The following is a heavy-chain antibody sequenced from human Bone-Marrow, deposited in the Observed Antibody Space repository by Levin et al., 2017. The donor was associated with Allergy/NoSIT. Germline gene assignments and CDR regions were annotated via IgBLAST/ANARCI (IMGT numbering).Heavy chain of an antibody. V-gene: IGHV1-18*01. J-gene: IGHJ6*02. CDR2: ISAYNGFT. CDR3: ARLSPLFRFQQWSHYGMDV. CDR1: GYTFINYG. Sequence: GESLKISCKASGYTFINYGITWIRQAPGQGLEWMGWISAYNGFTDYSQKFQGRVTMATDTSTTTAYMELRSLMFNDTGVYYCARLSPLFRFQQWSHYGMDVWGQGTTVTVSS. D-gene: IGHD3-3*01.